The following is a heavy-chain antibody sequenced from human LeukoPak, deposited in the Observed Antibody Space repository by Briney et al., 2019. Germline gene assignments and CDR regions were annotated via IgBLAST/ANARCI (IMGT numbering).Heavy chain of an antibody. V-gene: IGHV3-30*03. CDR3: ARDGIQLWKYNFDF. D-gene: IGHD5-18*01. J-gene: IGHJ4*02. Sequence: PGGSLRLSCAASGFTFSSYGMHWVRQAPGKGLEWVAVISYDGSNKYYADSVKGRFTISRDNSKNTLYLQMNSLRADDTAVYYCARDGIQLWKYNFDFWGQGTLVTVSS. CDR1: GFTFSSYG. CDR2: ISYDGSNK.